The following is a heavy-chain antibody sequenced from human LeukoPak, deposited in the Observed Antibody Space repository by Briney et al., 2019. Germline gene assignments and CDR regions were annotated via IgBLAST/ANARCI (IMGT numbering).Heavy chain of an antibody. CDR2: ISGDGDTT. V-gene: IGHV3-43*02. CDR3: AKDIRGCRGDNCYPSFDY. CDR1: GFTFSSYA. Sequence: PGGSLRLSCAASGFTFSSYAMSWVRQAPGKGLEWVSLISGDGDTTYYGDSVRGRFTISRDNSKNSLYLQMNSLRTEDTALYYCAKDIRGCRGDNCYPSFDYWGQGALVTVSS. J-gene: IGHJ4*02. D-gene: IGHD7-27*01.